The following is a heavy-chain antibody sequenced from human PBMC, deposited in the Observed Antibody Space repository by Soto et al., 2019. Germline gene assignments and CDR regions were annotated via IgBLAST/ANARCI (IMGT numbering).Heavy chain of an antibody. CDR2: ISSSGSTI. CDR1: GFTVSDYY. D-gene: IGHD2-8*01. J-gene: IGHJ6*02. CDR3: ARDRMVYSYYYYGMDV. Sequence: QVQLVESGGGLVKPGGSLRLSCAASGFTVSDYYMSWIRQAPGKGLEWVSYISSSGSTIYYADSVKGRFSISRDNAKNSLYLQMNSLRAEDTAVYYCARDRMVYSYYYYGMDVWGQGTTVTVSS. V-gene: IGHV3-11*01.